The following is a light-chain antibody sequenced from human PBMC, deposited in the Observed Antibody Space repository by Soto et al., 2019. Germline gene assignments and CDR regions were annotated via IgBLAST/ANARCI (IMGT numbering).Light chain of an antibody. CDR3: QQFRSYPLT. Sequence: EFVLTQSPGTLSLSPGERATLSCRASQTVRDNYLAWYQQKPGQAPRLLIYDASSSATGIPDRFSGGGSGTDFTLTISRLEPEDFAVYYCQQFRSYPLTFGGGTKVEIK. V-gene: IGKV3-20*01. CDR1: QTVRDNY. J-gene: IGKJ4*01. CDR2: DAS.